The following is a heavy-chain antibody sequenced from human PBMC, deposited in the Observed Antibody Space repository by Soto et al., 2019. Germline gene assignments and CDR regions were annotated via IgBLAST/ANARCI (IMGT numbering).Heavy chain of an antibody. J-gene: IGHJ4*02. CDR1: WAPIKNVGYY. CDR3: ATNRGYDFYYFDS. Sequence: ASETLSPPCTVSWAPIKNVGYYWTWIRQHPVKGLEWIGYIYYSGTTYYTPSLESRVTMSVDLSTNQFSPRLTSVTAADTAVYYCATNRGYDFYYFDSWGQGALVTVSS. CDR2: IYYSGTT. D-gene: IGHD5-12*01. V-gene: IGHV4-31*03.